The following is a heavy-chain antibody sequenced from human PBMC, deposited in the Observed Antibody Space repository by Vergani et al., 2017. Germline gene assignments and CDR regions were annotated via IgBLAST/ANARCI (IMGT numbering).Heavy chain of an antibody. V-gene: IGHV4-39*07. J-gene: IGHJ6*03. Sequence: QLQLQESGPGLVKPSETLSLTCTVSGGSISSSSYYWGWIRQPPGKGLEWIGYIYYSGSTYYNPSLKSRVTISVDTSKNQFSLKLSSVTAADTAVYYCAREGSYYMDVWGKGTTVTVSS. CDR3: AREGSYYMDV. CDR2: IYYSGST. CDR1: GGSISSSSYY.